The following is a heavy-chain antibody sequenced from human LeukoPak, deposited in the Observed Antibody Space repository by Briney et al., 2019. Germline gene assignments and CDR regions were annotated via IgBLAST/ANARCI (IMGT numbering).Heavy chain of an antibody. D-gene: IGHD3-9*01. CDR1: GGSISSYY. V-gene: IGHV4-59*01. CDR2: IYYSGST. CDR3: ARGGYDILTGYLSYQDY. Sequence: SETLSLTCTVSGGSISSYYWSWIRQPPGKGLEWIGYIYYSGSTNYNPSLKSRVTISVDTSKNQFSLKLSSVTAADTAVYYCARGGYDILTGYLSYQDYWGQGTLVVIVSS. J-gene: IGHJ4*02.